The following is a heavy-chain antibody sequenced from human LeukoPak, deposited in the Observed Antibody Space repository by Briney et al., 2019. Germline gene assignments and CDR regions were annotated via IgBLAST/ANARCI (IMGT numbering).Heavy chain of an antibody. CDR1: GYTFTNYH. Sequence: ASVKVSCKASGYTFTNYHIHWVRQAPGQGLEWMAIIDPGDGSTTYAQKFQGRVTMARDTSTNTAFMELSSLTSEDTAVYYCVRDRFGSGSPGDYWGQGTLVTVSS. V-gene: IGHV1-46*01. CDR3: VRDRFGSGSPGDY. J-gene: IGHJ4*02. CDR2: IDPGDGST. D-gene: IGHD6-25*01.